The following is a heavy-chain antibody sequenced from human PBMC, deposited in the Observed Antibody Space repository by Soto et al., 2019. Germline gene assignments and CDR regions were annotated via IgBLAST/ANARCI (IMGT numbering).Heavy chain of an antibody. CDR3: ARGRMITIFGVVNYNPFDY. V-gene: IGHV4-39*01. CDR2: IYYSGST. Sequence: QLQLQESGPGLVKPSETLSLTCTVSGGSISSSSYYWGWIRQPPGKGLEWIGSIYYSGSTYYNPSLKSRVTISVDTSKNQFSLKLSSVTAADTAVYYCARGRMITIFGVVNYNPFDYWGQGTLVTVSS. D-gene: IGHD3-3*01. CDR1: GGSISSSSYY. J-gene: IGHJ4*02.